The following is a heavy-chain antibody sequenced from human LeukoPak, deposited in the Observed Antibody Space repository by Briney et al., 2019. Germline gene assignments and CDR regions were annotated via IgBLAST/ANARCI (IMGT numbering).Heavy chain of an antibody. Sequence: VASVKVSCKASGYTFTSYGISWVRQAPGQGLEWMGWISAYNGNTNYAQKLQGRVTMTTDTSTSTAYMELRSLRSDDTAVYYCARLWDYGDPFGNGQGEDFDYWGQGTLVTVSS. CDR3: ARLWDYGDPFGNGQGEDFDY. CDR1: GYTFTSYG. J-gene: IGHJ4*02. CDR2: ISAYNGNT. D-gene: IGHD4-17*01. V-gene: IGHV1-18*01.